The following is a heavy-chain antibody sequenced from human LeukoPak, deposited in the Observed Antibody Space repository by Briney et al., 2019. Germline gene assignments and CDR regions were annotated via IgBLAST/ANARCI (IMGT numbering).Heavy chain of an antibody. CDR2: INPNSGGT. CDR3: AANAAAGHYYYYYYMDV. Sequence: ASVKVSSKASGYTFTSYDINWVRQAPGQGLEWMGWINPNSGGTNYAQKFQGRVTMTRDTSISTAYMELSRLRSDDTAVYYCAANAAAGHYYYYYYMDVWGKGNTVTVSS. J-gene: IGHJ6*03. D-gene: IGHD6-13*01. CDR1: GYTFTSYD. V-gene: IGHV1-2*02.